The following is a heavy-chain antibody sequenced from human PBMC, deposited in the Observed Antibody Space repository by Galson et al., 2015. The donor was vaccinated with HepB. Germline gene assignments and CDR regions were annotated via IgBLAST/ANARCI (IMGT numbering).Heavy chain of an antibody. CDR1: GGSIGSYY. CDR3: ARRGDGGRSLDY. D-gene: IGHD3-16*01. V-gene: IGHV4-59*08. CDR2: IYYSGST. J-gene: IGHJ4*02. Sequence: ETLSLTCTVSGGSIGSYYWSWIRQPPGKGLEWIGNIYYSGSTNYNPSLKSRVTISLDTSKIQFSLKLSSVTAADTAVYYCARRGDGGRSLDYWGQGTLVIVSS.